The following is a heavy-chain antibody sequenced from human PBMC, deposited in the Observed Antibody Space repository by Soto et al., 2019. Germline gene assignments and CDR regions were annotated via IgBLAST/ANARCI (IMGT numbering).Heavy chain of an antibody. CDR1: GDSIISYSSY. J-gene: IGHJ4*02. Sequence: QLQLLESGPGLVKPSETLSLTCTVSGDSIISYSSYWDWIRQPPGKGLEWIGCIYYSGSSHYNSSRNSGVTVSGDTSKSQFSLRLASVTAADTAIYFCARNTSIVFDLCGRGTLVTVSS. V-gene: IGHV4-39*01. CDR2: IYYSGSS. D-gene: IGHD3-16*02. CDR3: ARNTSIVFDL.